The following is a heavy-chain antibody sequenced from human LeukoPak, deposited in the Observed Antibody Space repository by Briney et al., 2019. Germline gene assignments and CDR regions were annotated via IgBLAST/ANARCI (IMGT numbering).Heavy chain of an antibody. CDR3: ARGKKKSVGYCSSTSCYTPYYYYGMDV. J-gene: IGHJ6*02. CDR2: INHSGST. Sequence: PSETLSLTRAVYGGSFSGYYWSWIRQPPEKGLEWIGEINHSGSTNYNPSLKSRVTISVDTSKNQFSLKLSSVTAADTAVYYCARGKKKSVGYCSSTSCYTPYYYYGMDVWGQGTTVTVSS. V-gene: IGHV4-34*01. D-gene: IGHD2-2*02. CDR1: GGSFSGYY.